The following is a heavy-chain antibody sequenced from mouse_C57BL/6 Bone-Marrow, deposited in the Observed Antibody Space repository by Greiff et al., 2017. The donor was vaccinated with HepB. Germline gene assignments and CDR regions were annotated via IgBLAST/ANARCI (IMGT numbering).Heavy chain of an antibody. Sequence: EVKVEESGGGLVQPGGSMKHSCVASGFTFSNYWMNWVRQSPEKGLEWVAQIRLKSDNYATHYAESVKGRFTISRDDSKSSVYLQMNNLRAEDTGVYYCTANRWLRAMDYWGQGTSVTVSS. CDR2: IRLKSDNYAT. D-gene: IGHD2-2*01. CDR3: TANRWLRAMDY. V-gene: IGHV6-3*01. J-gene: IGHJ4*01. CDR1: GFTFSNYW.